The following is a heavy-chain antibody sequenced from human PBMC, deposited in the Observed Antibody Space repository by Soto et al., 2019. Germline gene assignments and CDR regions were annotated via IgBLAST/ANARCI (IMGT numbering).Heavy chain of an antibody. CDR2: ISYDGSNK. CDR3: AKGLWFGTLPAYFDY. J-gene: IGHJ4*02. D-gene: IGHD3-10*01. V-gene: IGHV3-30*18. Sequence: GGSLRLSCAASGFTFSSYGMHWVRQAPGKGLEWVAVISYDGSNKYYADSVKGRFTISRDSSKNTLYLQMNSLRAEDTAVYYCAKGLWFGTLPAYFDYWGQGTLVTVSS. CDR1: GFTFSSYG.